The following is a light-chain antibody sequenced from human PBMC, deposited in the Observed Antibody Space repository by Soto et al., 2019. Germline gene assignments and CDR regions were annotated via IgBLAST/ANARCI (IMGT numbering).Light chain of an antibody. CDR3: QQSYSDPPT. V-gene: IGKV1-39*01. J-gene: IGKJ4*01. CDR1: QTISTN. CDR2: AAS. Sequence: DIQMPQSPSSLSAAVGDIVTVTCRARQTISTNLNWYQQKPGKAPNLLISAASSLQSGVPSRFSGSGSGTEFTLTISTLQTEDVANYYGQQSYSDPPTFGGGTKVEI.